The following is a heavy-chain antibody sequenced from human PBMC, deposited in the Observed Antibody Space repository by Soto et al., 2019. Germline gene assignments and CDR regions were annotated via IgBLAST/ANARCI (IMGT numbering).Heavy chain of an antibody. V-gene: IGHV4-59*01. CDR2: IHYSGTT. CDR1: GGSMRNYF. CDR3: AAGEASSRNLAPYYLDF. Sequence: SETLSLTCTVSGGSMRNYFWTWIRQPPGKGLEWIGYIHYSGTTSFFPSYNPSLRSRVTISEDTSKNQFSLKLLSVTTADTAVYFCAAGEASSRNLAPYYLDFWGQGTLVTVPQ. J-gene: IGHJ4*02. D-gene: IGHD6-13*01.